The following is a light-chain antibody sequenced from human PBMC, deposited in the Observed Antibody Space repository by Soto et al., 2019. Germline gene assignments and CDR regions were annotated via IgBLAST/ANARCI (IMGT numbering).Light chain of an antibody. CDR3: QQYGSPTWT. Sequence: EIVLTQSPGTLSLSPGERATLSCRASQSVSSSYLAWYQQKPVQAPRLLIYGASSRATGIPDRFSGNGSGTDFTLTISRLEPEDFAVYYCQQYGSPTWTFGQGTKVEIK. CDR1: QSVSSSY. V-gene: IGKV3-20*01. J-gene: IGKJ1*01. CDR2: GAS.